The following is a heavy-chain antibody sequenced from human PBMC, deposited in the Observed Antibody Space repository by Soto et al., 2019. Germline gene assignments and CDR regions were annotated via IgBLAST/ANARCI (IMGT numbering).Heavy chain of an antibody. D-gene: IGHD6-13*01. CDR3: VKDRDRSSWYFSPFDL. V-gene: IGHV3-64D*06. Sequence: EVQLVESGGGLVQPGGSLRLSCSGSGFTFSSYAMHWVRQAPGKGLEYVSAISNNGGSTYYADSVKGRFTISRDNSKNTLYLLMSSLRVEDTAVYYCVKDRDRSSWYFSPFDLWGRGTLVTVSS. CDR2: ISNNGGST. J-gene: IGHJ2*01. CDR1: GFTFSSYA.